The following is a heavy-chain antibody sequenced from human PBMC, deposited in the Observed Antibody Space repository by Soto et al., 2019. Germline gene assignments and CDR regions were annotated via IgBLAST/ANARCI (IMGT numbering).Heavy chain of an antibody. CDR3: ARDRRAGYGMDV. V-gene: IGHV4-30-4*01. J-gene: IGHJ6*04. Sequence: SETLSLTSTVSGGSISSGDYYWSWIRQPPGKGLEWIGYIYYSGSTYYNPSLKSRVTISVDTSRNQFSLKLSSVTAEDTAVYYCARDRRAGYGMDVWGKGTTVTVSS. CDR1: GGSISSGDYY. CDR2: IYYSGST.